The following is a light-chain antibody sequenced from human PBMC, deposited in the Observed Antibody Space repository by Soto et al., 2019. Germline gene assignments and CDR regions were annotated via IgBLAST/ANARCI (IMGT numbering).Light chain of an antibody. CDR2: GAS. CDR1: QSVSSY. CDR3: QQRSNWPAFT. Sequence: EIVLTQSRATLSLSPGEIATLSCRASQSVSSYLAWYQQKPGQAPRLLIYGASNRATGFPARFSGSGSGTDFTLTISSLEPEDFAVYYCQQRSNWPAFTFGPGTKVDIK. V-gene: IGKV3-11*01. J-gene: IGKJ3*01.